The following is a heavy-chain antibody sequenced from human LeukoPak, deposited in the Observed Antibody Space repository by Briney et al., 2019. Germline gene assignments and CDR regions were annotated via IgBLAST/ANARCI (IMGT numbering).Heavy chain of an antibody. D-gene: IGHD1-14*01. CDR1: GGSFSGYY. V-gene: IGHV4-34*01. CDR2: INHSGST. CDR3: ARARSTGDY. Sequence: SETLSLTCAVYGGSFSGYYWSWIRQPPGKGLEWIGEINHSGSTNYNPSLKSRVTISVDTSKNQFSLTLSSVTAADTAVYYCARARSTGDYWGQGTLVTVSS. J-gene: IGHJ4*02.